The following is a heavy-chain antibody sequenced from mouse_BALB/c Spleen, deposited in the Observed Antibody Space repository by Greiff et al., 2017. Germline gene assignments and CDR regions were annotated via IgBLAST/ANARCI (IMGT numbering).Heavy chain of an antibody. CDR2: ISSGGSYT. J-gene: IGHJ1*01. V-gene: IGHV5-6-4*01. Sequence: EVQVVESGGGLVKPGGSLKLSCAASGFTFSSYTMSWVRQTPEKRLEWVATISSGGSYTYYPDSVKGRFTISRDNAKNTLYLQMSSLKSEDTAMYYCTRDHGSSYWYFDVWGAGTTVTVSS. D-gene: IGHD1-1*01. CDR1: GFTFSSYT. CDR3: TRDHGSSYWYFDV.